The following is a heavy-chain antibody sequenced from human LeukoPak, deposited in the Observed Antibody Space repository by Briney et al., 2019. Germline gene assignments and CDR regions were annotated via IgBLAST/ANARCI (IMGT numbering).Heavy chain of an antibody. Sequence: PGGSLRLSCAASGFTVSSNYMSWVRQAPGKGLEWVSVIYSGGSTYYADSVKGRFTISRDNSKNTLYLQMNSLRAEDTAVYYCASTLAGGYSYGYGYWGQGTLVTVSS. CDR1: GFTVSSNY. V-gene: IGHV3-53*01. CDR3: ASTLAGGYSYGYGY. CDR2: IYSGGST. J-gene: IGHJ4*02. D-gene: IGHD5-18*01.